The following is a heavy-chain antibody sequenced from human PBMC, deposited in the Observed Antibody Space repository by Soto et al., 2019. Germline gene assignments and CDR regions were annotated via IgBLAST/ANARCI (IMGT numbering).Heavy chain of an antibody. CDR1: GFTFSSYA. CDR3: ARYIPGVRYYGMDV. CDR2: IGESGTPT. V-gene: IGHV3-23*01. J-gene: IGHJ6*02. Sequence: EVQLLESGGGLVQPGGSLRLSCAASGFTFSSYAMKWVRQAPGQGLEWVSLIGESGTPTYYADSVKGRFTISRDNSGNTLFLEMYSLRAEDTAVYYCARYIPGVRYYGMDVWGQGTTVTDSS. D-gene: IGHD2-2*01.